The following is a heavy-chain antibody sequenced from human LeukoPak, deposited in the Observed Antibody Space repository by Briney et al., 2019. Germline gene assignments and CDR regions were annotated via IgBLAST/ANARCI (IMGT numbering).Heavy chain of an antibody. J-gene: IGHJ4*02. CDR2: ISGSGGST. CDR3: AKPLYYDSSGYYYLATEFDY. D-gene: IGHD3-22*01. CDR1: GFTFSSYA. V-gene: IGHV3-23*01. Sequence: GGSLRLSCAASGFTFSSYAMSWVRQAPGKGLEWASAISGSGGSTYYADSVKGRFTISRDNSKNTLYLQMNSLRAEDTAVYYCAKPLYYDSSGYYYLATEFDYWGQGTLVTVSS.